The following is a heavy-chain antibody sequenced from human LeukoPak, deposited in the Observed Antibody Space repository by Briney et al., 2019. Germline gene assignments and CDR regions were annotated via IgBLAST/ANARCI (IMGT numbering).Heavy chain of an antibody. CDR3: ARVSPYSSSWDESYFDY. CDR1: GGSISSGSYY. V-gene: IGHV4-61*09. Sequence: PSETLSLTCTVSGGSISSGSYYWSWIRQPAGKGLECIGHIYTSGSTNYNPSLWSRVTISLDTSKNQFSLKLSSVTAADTAVYYCARVSPYSSSWDESYFDYWGQGTLVTVSS. D-gene: IGHD6-13*01. J-gene: IGHJ4*02. CDR2: IYTSGST.